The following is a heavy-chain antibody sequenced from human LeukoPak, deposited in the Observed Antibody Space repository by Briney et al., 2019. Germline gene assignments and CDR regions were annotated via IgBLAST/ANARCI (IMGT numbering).Heavy chain of an antibody. CDR1: GFTFGSYW. V-gene: IGHV3-7*01. CDR2: IKQDGSEK. Sequence: GGSLRLSCAASGFTFGSYWMSWVRQAPGKGLEWVANIKQDGSEKYYVDSVKGRFTISRDNAKNSLYLQMNSLRAEDTAVYYCARVGSGWYGSNWFDPWGQGTLVTVSS. D-gene: IGHD6-19*01. J-gene: IGHJ5*02. CDR3: ARVGSGWYGSNWFDP.